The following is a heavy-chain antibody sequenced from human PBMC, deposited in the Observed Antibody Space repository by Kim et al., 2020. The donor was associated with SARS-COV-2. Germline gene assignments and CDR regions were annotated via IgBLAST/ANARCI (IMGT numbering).Heavy chain of an antibody. D-gene: IGHD4-17*01. CDR1: GGSISSYY. CDR2: IYYSGST. CDR3: ATSRDYGGNSEYYFDY. Sequence: SETLSLTYTVSGGSISSYYWSWIRQPPGKGLEWIGYIYYSGSTNYNPSLKSRVTISVDTSKNQFSLKLSSVTAADTAVYYCATSRDYGGNSEYYFDYWGQGTLVTVSS. J-gene: IGHJ4*02. V-gene: IGHV4-59*01.